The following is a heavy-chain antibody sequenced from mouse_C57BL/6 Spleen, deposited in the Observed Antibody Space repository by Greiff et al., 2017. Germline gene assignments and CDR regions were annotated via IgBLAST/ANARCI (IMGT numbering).Heavy chain of an antibody. CDR3: ARRSIYYGYAMDY. V-gene: IGHV5-17*01. D-gene: IGHD2-1*01. CDR1: GFTFSDYG. CDR2: ISSGSSTI. J-gene: IGHJ4*01. Sequence: EVKLMESGGGLVKPGGSQKLSCAASGFTFSDYGMHWVRQAPEKGLEWVAYISSGSSTIYYADTVKGRFTISRDNAKNTLFLQMTSLRSEDTAMYYCARRSIYYGYAMDYWGQGTSVTVSS.